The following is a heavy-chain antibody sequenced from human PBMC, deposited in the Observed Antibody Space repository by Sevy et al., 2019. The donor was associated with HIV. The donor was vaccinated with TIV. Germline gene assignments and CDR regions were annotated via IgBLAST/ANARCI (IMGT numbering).Heavy chain of an antibody. CDR2: IYYNGHI. Sequence: SETLSLTCTVSGGSITSLYWNWIRQPPGKGLEWIANIYYNGHINDNPSLKSRVTLSLETSKNQCSLRLSSVTAADTAMYYCAGENAWGRGYSWGQGTLVTVSS. CDR1: GGSITSLY. V-gene: IGHV4-59*08. J-gene: IGHJ4*02. D-gene: IGHD1-26*01. CDR3: AGENAWGRGYS.